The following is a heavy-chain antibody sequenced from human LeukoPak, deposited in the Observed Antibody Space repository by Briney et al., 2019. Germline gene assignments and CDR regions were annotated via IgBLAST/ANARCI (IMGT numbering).Heavy chain of an antibody. CDR3: VKDRGGSPFYGMDV. J-gene: IGHJ6*02. Sequence: PGGSLRLSCVVSGISLSNYAMSWVRQAPGKGLEWVSYISERGGTTTYADSVKGRFTISRDNSLNTMYLQMSSLRAEDTAVYYCVKDRGGSPFYGMDVWGQGTTVTVSS. D-gene: IGHD1-26*01. CDR1: GISLSNYA. CDR2: ISERGGTT. V-gene: IGHV3-23*01.